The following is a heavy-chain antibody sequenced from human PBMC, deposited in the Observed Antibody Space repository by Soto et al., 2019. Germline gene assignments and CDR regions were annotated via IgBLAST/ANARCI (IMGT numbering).Heavy chain of an antibody. CDR3: ARDQIVGATLGRFDY. CDR1: GYTFTRYY. V-gene: IGHV1-46*01. J-gene: IGHJ4*02. CDR2: INPSGGSA. D-gene: IGHD1-26*01. Sequence: QVQLVQSGAEVRKPGASVKVSCKASGYTFTRYYMHWVRQAPGQGLEWMGIINPSGGSASYAQKFQGRVTMNRDTSTSTVYMELSSLTSEDTAVYYCARDQIVGATLGRFDYWGQGTLVSVSS.